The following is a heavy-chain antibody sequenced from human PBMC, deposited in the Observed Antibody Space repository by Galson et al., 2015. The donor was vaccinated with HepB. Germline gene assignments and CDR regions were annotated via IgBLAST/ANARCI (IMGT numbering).Heavy chain of an antibody. D-gene: IGHD5-24*01. V-gene: IGHV3-53*04. J-gene: IGHJ4*02. Sequence: SLRLSCAVSGFTVTSNYMSWVRQAPEKGLEWVSVIYIDGSTNYADSVKGRFTISRHNSKNTVYLQMNSLRPEDTAVYYCARGTKGRDPFDYWGQGILVTVSS. CDR2: IYIDGST. CDR3: ARGTKGRDPFDY. CDR1: GFTVTSNY.